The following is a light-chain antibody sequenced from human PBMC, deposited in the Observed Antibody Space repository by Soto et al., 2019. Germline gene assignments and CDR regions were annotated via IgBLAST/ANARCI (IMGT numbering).Light chain of an antibody. Sequence: IVLTQSPGALSLSPGEGATLSCRTSQSVSIRHLAWYQQRPGQAPRLLIYATSDRATGTPDRFSGSGSGTDFTLTITSLEPEDFAVYYCQQYGTSWTFGQGTKVEI. CDR1: QSVSIRH. J-gene: IGKJ1*01. CDR3: QQYGTSWT. CDR2: ATS. V-gene: IGKV3-20*01.